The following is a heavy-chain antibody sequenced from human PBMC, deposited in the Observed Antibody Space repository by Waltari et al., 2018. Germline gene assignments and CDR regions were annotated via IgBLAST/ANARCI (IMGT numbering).Heavy chain of an antibody. J-gene: IGHJ4*02. V-gene: IGHV4-39*07. Sequence: QLQLQESGPGLVKPSETLSLTCTVSGGSISSSSYYWGWIRQPPGKGLEWIGSIYYSGSTYYNPSLKSRVTISVDTSKNQFSLKLSSVTAADTAVYYCARVPTYDFWSGYQYYFDYWGQGTLVTVSS. CDR2: IYYSGST. CDR1: GGSISSSSYY. D-gene: IGHD3-3*01. CDR3: ARVPTYDFWSGYQYYFDY.